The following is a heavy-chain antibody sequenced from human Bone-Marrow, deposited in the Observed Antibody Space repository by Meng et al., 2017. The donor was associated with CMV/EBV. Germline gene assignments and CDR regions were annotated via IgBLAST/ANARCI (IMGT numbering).Heavy chain of an antibody. J-gene: IGHJ4*02. CDR3: AKEDWNYWGDY. Sequence: GESLKISCAASGFTFSSYAMSWVRQAPGKGLEWVSAISGSGGSPYYADSVKGRFTISRDNSKNTLYLQMNSLRAEDTAVYYCAKEDWNYWGDYWGQGTLVTVSS. D-gene: IGHD1-7*01. CDR1: GFTFSSYA. V-gene: IGHV3-23*01. CDR2: ISGSGGSP.